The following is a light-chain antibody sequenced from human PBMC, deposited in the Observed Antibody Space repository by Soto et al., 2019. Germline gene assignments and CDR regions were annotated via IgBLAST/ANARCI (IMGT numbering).Light chain of an antibody. Sequence: IVLTQSPGTLSLSPGERATLSCRASQSVSSNYLAWYQHKPGQAPRLLLYRASNRATGIPDRFSGGGSGTDFTLTISRLEPEDFAVYYCQQYGSSPFTFGPGTTVDTK. CDR2: RAS. CDR1: QSVSSNY. V-gene: IGKV3-20*01. J-gene: IGKJ3*01. CDR3: QQYGSSPFT.